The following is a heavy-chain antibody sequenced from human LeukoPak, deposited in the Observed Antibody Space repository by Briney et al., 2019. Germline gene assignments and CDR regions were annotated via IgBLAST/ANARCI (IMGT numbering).Heavy chain of an antibody. V-gene: IGHV4-34*01. CDR3: ASPHYVY. J-gene: IGHJ4*02. CDR1: GGSFSGYY. CDR2: IYYSGST. Sequence: SETLSLTCAVYGGSFSGYYWSWIRQPPGKGLEWIGSIYYSGSTYYNPSLKSRVTISVDTSKNQFSLKLSSVTAADTAVYYCASPHYVYWGQGTLVTVSS. D-gene: IGHD4-17*01.